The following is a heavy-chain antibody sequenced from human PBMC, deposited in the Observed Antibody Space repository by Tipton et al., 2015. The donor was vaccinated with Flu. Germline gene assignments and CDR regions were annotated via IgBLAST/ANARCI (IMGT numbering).Heavy chain of an antibody. CDR1: SGSIRSTNYF. CDR3: ARLSYCDVDLKNFYFDY. CDR2: IFPSGTT. Sequence: TLSLTCTVSSGSIRSTNYFCAWIRQPPGKRLELIGSIFPSGTTYYNPSLKSRVTISVDTSKSQFSLMLRSVTAADTAVYYCARLSYCDVDLKNFYFDYWGQGALVTVSS. D-gene: IGHD2-21*02. V-gene: IGHV4-39*01. J-gene: IGHJ4*02.